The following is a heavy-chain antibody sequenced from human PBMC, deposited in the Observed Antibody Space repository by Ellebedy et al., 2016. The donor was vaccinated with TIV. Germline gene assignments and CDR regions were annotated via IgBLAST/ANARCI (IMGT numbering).Heavy chain of an antibody. CDR1: GFTFSSYG. J-gene: IGHJ4*02. V-gene: IGHV3-7*01. CDR3: LRDIVS. Sequence: GESLKISXAASGFTFSSYGMHWVRQAPGKGLEWVTNINQGGSAKYYVDSVKGRFSVSRDNAKNSLYLQMNSLRVEDTAVYYCLRDIVSWGQGTLVTVSS. CDR2: INQGGSAK.